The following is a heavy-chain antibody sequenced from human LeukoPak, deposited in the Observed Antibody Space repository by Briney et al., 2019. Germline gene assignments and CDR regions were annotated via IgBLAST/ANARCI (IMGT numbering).Heavy chain of an antibody. D-gene: IGHD6-19*01. CDR2: ISTSSSYI. CDR1: GFTFSNYS. Sequence: PGRSLRLSCAASGFTFSNYSMNWVRQAPGKGLEWVSSISTSSSYIYYADSVKGRFTISRDNAKNSLYLQMNSLRAEDTAVYYCARDRHEWLVALDYWGQGTLVTVSS. CDR3: ARDRHEWLVALDY. V-gene: IGHV3-21*01. J-gene: IGHJ4*02.